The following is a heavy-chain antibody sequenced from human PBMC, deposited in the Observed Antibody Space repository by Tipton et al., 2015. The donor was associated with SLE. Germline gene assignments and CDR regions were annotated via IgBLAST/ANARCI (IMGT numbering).Heavy chain of an antibody. CDR3: ARGGGDFGLKN. V-gene: IGHV4-59*12. CDR2: VYDSGTT. D-gene: IGHD3/OR15-3a*01. CDR1: GDSISNSY. Sequence: TLSLTCTVSGDSISNSYWTWIRQPPGRGLEWIGSVYDSGTTYYNPSLKSRVTMSVDTSKNQFSLKLSSVTAADTAVYYCARGGGDFGLKNWGQGTLVTVSS. J-gene: IGHJ4*02.